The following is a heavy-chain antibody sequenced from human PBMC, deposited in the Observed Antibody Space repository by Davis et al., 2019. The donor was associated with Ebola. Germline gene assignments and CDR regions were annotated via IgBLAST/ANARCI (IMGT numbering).Heavy chain of an antibody. CDR3: AKGSIAARPGYYYGMDV. D-gene: IGHD6-6*01. J-gene: IGHJ6*02. V-gene: IGHV3-23*01. Sequence: GESLKISCAASGFTFSNYAMSWVRQAPGKGLEWVATISSSGDNTYYADSVKGRFTISRDNSKNTLFLQMNSLRAEDTAVYHCAKGSIAARPGYYYGMDVWGQGTTVTVSS. CDR1: GFTFSNYA. CDR2: ISSSGDNT.